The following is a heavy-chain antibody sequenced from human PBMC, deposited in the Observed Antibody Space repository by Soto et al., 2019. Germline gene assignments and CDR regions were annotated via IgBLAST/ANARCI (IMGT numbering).Heavy chain of an antibody. CDR1: GFILTNYA. CDR2: IGGTDGDSDGVP. J-gene: IGHJ3*01. D-gene: IGHD7-27*01. Sequence: VQLLESGGDWVQPGGSLRLSCVASGFILTNYAMSWVRQAPGKGLEGVSTIGGTDGDSDGVPWYEDSVKGRFTISRDSSADLLFLHMDNLTAEDSALYYCVKRGRNWGAFDFWGQGTTVVVSS. CDR3: VKRGRNWGAFDF. V-gene: IGHV3-23*01.